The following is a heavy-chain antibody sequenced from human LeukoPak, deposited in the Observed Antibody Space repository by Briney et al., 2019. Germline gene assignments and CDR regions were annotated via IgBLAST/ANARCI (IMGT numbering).Heavy chain of an antibody. CDR2: IIPIFGTA. D-gene: IGHD3-10*01. V-gene: IGHV1-69*13. CDR3: ARVLITMVRGVPRGDYFDY. CDR1: GGTFSSYA. Sequence: ASVKVSCKASGGTFSSYAISWVRQAPGQGLEWMGGIIPIFGTANYAQKFQGRVTITADESTSTAYMELSSLRSEDTAVYYCARVLITMVRGVPRGDYFDYWGQGTLVTVSS. J-gene: IGHJ4*02.